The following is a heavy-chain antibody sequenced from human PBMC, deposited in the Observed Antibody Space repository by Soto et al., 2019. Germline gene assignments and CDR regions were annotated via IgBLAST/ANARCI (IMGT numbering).Heavy chain of an antibody. Sequence: LRLSCAGSGFIFSNVWMNWVRQAPGKGLEWVGHIKSKSDDGTTDYAAPVKGRFTISRDDSKNTLYLEMNSLQSEDTALYYCNTYGVGATNSWFDPWGQGTLVTVSS. V-gene: IGHV3-15*01. CDR2: IKSKSDDGTT. D-gene: IGHD1-26*01. CDR3: NTYGVGATNSWFDP. J-gene: IGHJ5*01. CDR1: GFIFSNVW.